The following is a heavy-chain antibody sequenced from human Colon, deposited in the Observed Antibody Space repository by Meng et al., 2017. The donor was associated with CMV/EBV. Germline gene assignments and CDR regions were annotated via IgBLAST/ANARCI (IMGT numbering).Heavy chain of an antibody. D-gene: IGHD3-10*01. V-gene: IGHV1-2*02. CDR3: ATISGGDFDF. Sequence: QGHLVQSGGEVKKPGASVKVSCKTSGYTFTGYFMFWVRQAPGQGLEWMGSLNPNSGDTNSAQKFHGRLTMTRDTSIHTAYMELGSLRSDDTAVYYCATISGGDFDFWGQGTLVTVSS. J-gene: IGHJ4*02. CDR2: LNPNSGDT. CDR1: GYTFTGYF.